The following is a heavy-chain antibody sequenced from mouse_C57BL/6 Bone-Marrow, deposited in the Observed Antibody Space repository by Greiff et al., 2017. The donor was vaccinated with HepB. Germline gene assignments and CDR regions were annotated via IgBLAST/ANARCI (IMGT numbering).Heavy chain of an antibody. D-gene: IGHD2-5*01. V-gene: IGHV3-6*01. CDR2: ISYDGSN. Sequence: EVKLEESGPGLVKPSQSLSLTCSVTGYSITSGYYWNWIRQFPGNKLEWMGYISYDGSNNYNPSLKNRISITRDTSKNQFFLKLNSVTTEDTATYYCARGGYSNYYFDYWGQGTTLTVSS. J-gene: IGHJ2*01. CDR3: ARGGYSNYYFDY. CDR1: GYSITSGYY.